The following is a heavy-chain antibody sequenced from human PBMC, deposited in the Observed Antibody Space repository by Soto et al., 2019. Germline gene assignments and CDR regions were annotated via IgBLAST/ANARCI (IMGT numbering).Heavy chain of an antibody. Sequence: GGSLRLSCAASGFTFSSYAMHWVRQAPGKGLEWVAVISYDGSNKYYADSVKGRFTISRDNSKNTLYLQMNSLRAEDTAVYYCAREAPDYSGSYYVRGFDYWGQGTLVTVSS. CDR3: AREAPDYSGSYYVRGFDY. V-gene: IGHV3-30-3*01. CDR1: GFTFSSYA. CDR2: ISYDGSNK. J-gene: IGHJ4*02. D-gene: IGHD1-26*01.